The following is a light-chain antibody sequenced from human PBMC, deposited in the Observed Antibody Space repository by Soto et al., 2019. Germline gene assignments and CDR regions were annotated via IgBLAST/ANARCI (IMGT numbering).Light chain of an antibody. V-gene: IGLV2-14*01. Sequence: QSVLTQPASMSGSPGQSITISCTGTSSDVGGYDYVSWYQLHPGKVPKLMIFEVSNRPSGVSYRFSGSKSGNTASLTISGLQAEDEADYFCSSYSISTAYLFGTGTKVTVL. CDR3: SSYSISTAYL. J-gene: IGLJ1*01. CDR2: EVS. CDR1: SSDVGGYDY.